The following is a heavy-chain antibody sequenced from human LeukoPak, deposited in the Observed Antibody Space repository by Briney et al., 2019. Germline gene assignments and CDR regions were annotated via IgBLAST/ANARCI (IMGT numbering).Heavy chain of an antibody. Sequence: GGSLRLSCAASGFTFSSYAMSWVRQAPGKGLEWVSATSGSGGSTYYADSVKGRFTISRDNSKNTLYLQMNSLRAEDTAVYYCAKDLGTYYYDSSGYFDYWGQGTLVTISS. V-gene: IGHV3-23*01. D-gene: IGHD3-22*01. J-gene: IGHJ4*02. CDR1: GFTFSSYA. CDR2: TSGSGGST. CDR3: AKDLGTYYYDSSGYFDY.